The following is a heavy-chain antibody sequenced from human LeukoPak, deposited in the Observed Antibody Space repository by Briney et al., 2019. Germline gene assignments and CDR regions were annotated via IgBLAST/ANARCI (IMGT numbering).Heavy chain of an antibody. D-gene: IGHD5-18*01. Sequence: GGSLRLSCAASGFTFSSYGMHGGRHGPGKGLGWVAVISYDGSNKYYADSVKGRFTLSTGTSTNTLYLQMNSLRDEETALYYTAIYRGWIQLWSRGPLDYWGQGTLVTVSS. J-gene: IGHJ4*02. CDR2: ISYDGSNK. CDR3: AIYRGWIQLWSRGPLDY. CDR1: GFTFSSYG. V-gene: IGHV3-30*03.